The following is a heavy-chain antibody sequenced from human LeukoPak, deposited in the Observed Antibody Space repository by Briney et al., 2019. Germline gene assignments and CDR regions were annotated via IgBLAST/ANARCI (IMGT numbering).Heavy chain of an antibody. CDR3: ANEIRPNDY. V-gene: IGHV3-30-3*02. D-gene: IGHD4-17*01. CDR2: ISYDGSEK. J-gene: IGHJ4*02. Sequence: GGSLRLSCAASGFIFSSYAIHWVRQIPGKGLESVAVISYDGSEKYYAGSVRGRFTISRDNSKNTLYLQMNSLSADDTAMYYCANEIRPNDYWGQGTLVTVSS. CDR1: GFIFSSYA.